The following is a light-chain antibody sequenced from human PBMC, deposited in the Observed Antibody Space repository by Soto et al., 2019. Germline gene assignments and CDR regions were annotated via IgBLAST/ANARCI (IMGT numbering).Light chain of an antibody. Sequence: QSALTQPRSVSGSPGQSVTISCTGTSSDVGAYNYVSWYQQQPGKAPKVMIYDVNKRPSGVPDRFSGSKSDNTASLTISGLQAEDEADYCCCSYAGSYTLVFGGGTKLTVL. CDR3: CSYAGSYTLV. V-gene: IGLV2-11*01. J-gene: IGLJ2*01. CDR1: SSDVGAYNY. CDR2: DVN.